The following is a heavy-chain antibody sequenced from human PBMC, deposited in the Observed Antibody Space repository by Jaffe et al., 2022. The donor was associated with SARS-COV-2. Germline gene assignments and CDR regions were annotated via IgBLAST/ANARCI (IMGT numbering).Heavy chain of an antibody. V-gene: IGHV4-39*01. CDR1: GGSISSSSYY. D-gene: IGHD3-3*01. CDR3: ARQETTYYDFWSGYYDRGPLDY. CDR2: IYYSGST. Sequence: QLQLQESGPGLVKPSETLSLTCTVSGGSISSSSYYWGWIRQPPGKGLEWIGSIYYSGSTYYNPSLKSRVTISVDTSKNQFSLKLSSVTAADTAVYYCARQETTYYDFWSGYYDRGPLDYWGQGTLVTVSS. J-gene: IGHJ4*02.